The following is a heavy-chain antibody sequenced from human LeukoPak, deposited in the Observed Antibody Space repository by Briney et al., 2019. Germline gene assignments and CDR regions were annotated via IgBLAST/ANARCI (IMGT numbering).Heavy chain of an antibody. D-gene: IGHD2-15*01. Sequence: GGSLRLSCAASGFTFSSYEMNWVRQAPGKGLEWVSYISSSGSTIYYADSVKGRFTISRDNAKNSLYLQMNSLRAEDTAVYYCARGDCSGGSCYPRLYYYYGMDVWGQGTTVTVSS. CDR2: ISSSGSTI. J-gene: IGHJ6*02. CDR1: GFTFSSYE. V-gene: IGHV3-48*03. CDR3: ARGDCSGGSCYPRLYYYYGMDV.